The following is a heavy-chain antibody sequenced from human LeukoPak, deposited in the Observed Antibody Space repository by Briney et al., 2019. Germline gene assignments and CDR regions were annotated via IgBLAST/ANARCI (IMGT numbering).Heavy chain of an antibody. V-gene: IGHV3-21*01. J-gene: IGHJ4*02. D-gene: IGHD3-3*01. CDR1: GFTFSSYS. CDR2: ISSSSSYI. Sequence: GGSLRLSCAASGFTFSSYSMNWVRQAPGKGLEWVSSISSSSSYIYYADSVKGRFTASRDNAKNSLYLQMNSLRAEDTAVYYCARTAELSDYDFWSGSVPLDYWGQGTLVTVSS. CDR3: ARTAELSDYDFWSGSVPLDY.